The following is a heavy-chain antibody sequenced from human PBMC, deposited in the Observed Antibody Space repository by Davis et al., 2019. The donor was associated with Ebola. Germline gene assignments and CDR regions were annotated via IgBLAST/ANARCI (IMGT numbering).Heavy chain of an antibody. CDR2: LGLSADT. CDR3: AKEGT. J-gene: IGHJ3*01. CDR1: GFVFSSYV. Sequence: GGSLRLSCAASGFVFSSYVMSWVRRAPGKGLEWVSTLGLSADTYYADSVKGRFTISRDNAKNSLYLQMNSLRAEDTALYYCAKEGTWGQGTMVTVSS. V-gene: IGHV3-23*01.